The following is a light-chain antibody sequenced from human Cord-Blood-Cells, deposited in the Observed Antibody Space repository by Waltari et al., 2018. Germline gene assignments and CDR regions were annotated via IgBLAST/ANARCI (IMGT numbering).Light chain of an antibody. Sequence: EIVMTQSPATLSVSPGERATLSCRASQSVSSNLASYQQKPGQTPRLLIYGASTRATGIPARFSGSGSGTAFTLTISSLQSEDFAVYYCQQYNNWPMYTFGQGTKLEIK. CDR2: GAS. V-gene: IGKV3-15*01. CDR1: QSVSSN. J-gene: IGKJ2*01. CDR3: QQYNNWPMYT.